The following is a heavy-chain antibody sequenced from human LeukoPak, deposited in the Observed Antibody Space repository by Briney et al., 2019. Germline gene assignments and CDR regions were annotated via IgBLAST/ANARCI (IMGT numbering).Heavy chain of an antibody. Sequence: SETLSLTCTVSGGSISSGGYSWSWIRQPPGKGLEWIGYIYHSGSTYYNPSLKSRVTISVDRSKNQFSLKLSSVTAADTAVYYCARAHSSSWTPFDYWGQGTLVTVSS. J-gene: IGHJ4*02. D-gene: IGHD6-13*01. CDR3: ARAHSSSWTPFDY. V-gene: IGHV4-30-2*01. CDR1: GGSISSGGYS. CDR2: IYHSGST.